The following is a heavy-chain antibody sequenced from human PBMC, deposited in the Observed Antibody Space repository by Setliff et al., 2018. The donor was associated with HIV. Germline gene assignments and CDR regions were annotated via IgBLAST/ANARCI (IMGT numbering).Heavy chain of an antibody. J-gene: IGHJ4*02. D-gene: IGHD6-13*01. CDR3: AREGIAAAGSYSYGFGQIDY. CDR1: GFTFSSFS. V-gene: IGHV3-48*01. Sequence: GGSLRLSCAASGFTFSSFSMNWVSQAPGKGREWVSYISSSSRTIYYADSVKGRFTNSRDNAKNSLYLQMNSLRAEDTAVYYCAREGIAAAGSYSYGFGQIDYWGQGTLVTVSS. CDR2: ISSSSRTI.